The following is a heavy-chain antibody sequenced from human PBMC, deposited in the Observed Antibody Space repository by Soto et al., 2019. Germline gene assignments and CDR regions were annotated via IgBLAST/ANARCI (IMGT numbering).Heavy chain of an antibody. D-gene: IGHD6-19*01. J-gene: IGHJ4*02. V-gene: IGHV3-23*01. CDR3: GKDSANSGWPIDY. CDR2: ISGGGDDT. Sequence: EVQLLESGGDLVQPGGSLRLSCAASGFTFSSSVMTWVRQAPGKGLEWVSAISGGGDDTYYADSVKGRFTTSRNNSKNTLFLQMNSLRAEDTATYYCGKDSANSGWPIDYWGQGTLVTVSS. CDR1: GFTFSSSV.